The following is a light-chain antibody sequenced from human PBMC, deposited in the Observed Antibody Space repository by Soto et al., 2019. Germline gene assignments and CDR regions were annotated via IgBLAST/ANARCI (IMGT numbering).Light chain of an antibody. CDR1: QSIRSW. J-gene: IGKJ1*01. Sequence: DLPMTQSPSTLSASVGDRVTITCRASQSIRSWLAWYQQKPGKAPKFLIYDASSLESGVPSRFSGSLSGTEFTLTISSLQPDDFAAYYCQQYNSYSWTFGQGTQVEIK. CDR2: DAS. V-gene: IGKV1-5*01. CDR3: QQYNSYSWT.